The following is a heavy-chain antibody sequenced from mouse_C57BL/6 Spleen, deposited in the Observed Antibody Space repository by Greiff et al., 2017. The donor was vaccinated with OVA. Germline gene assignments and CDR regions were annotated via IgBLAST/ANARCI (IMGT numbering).Heavy chain of an antibody. V-gene: IGHV1-22*01. CDR3: ERSSYGGYCVGYFDY. J-gene: IGHJ2*01. CDR2: INPNNGGT. CDR1: GYTFTDYN. Sequence: VQLQQSGPELVKPGASVKMSCKASGYTFTDYNMHWVKQSHGKSLEWIGYINPNNGGTSYNQKFKGKATLTVNKSYSTAYMELRSLTSEDSAVYYWERSSYGGYCVGYFDYWGQGTTLTVSS. D-gene: IGHD2-3*01.